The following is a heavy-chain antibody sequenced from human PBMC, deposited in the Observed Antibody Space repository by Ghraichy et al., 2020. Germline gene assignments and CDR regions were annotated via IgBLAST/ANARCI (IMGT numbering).Heavy chain of an antibody. D-gene: IGHD4-17*01. J-gene: IGHJ4*02. V-gene: IGHV4-4*09. CDR2: IYTSGST. Sequence: SETLSLTCTVSGGSISSYYWSWIRQPPGKGLEWIGYIYTSGSTNYNPSLKSRVTISVDTSKNQFSLKLSSVTAADTAVYYCARHEYYGDPIDYWGQGTLVTVSS. CDR1: GGSISSYY. CDR3: ARHEYYGDPIDY.